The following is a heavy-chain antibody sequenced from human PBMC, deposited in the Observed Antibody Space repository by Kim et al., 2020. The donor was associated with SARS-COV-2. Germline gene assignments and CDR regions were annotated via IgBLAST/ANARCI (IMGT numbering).Heavy chain of an antibody. CDR3: ARGTSHAFDR. CDR2: IGSDGSAS. J-gene: IGHJ5*02. D-gene: IGHD3-10*01. CDR1: DFISIDSG. Sequence: GGSLRLSCAASDFISIDSGLHWVRQAPGRGLVWISRIGSDGSASRYADSVKGRFTISRDSAKNTLYLQMNSLRVEDTAVYYCARGTSHAFDRWGQGSLVTVSS. V-gene: IGHV3-74*01.